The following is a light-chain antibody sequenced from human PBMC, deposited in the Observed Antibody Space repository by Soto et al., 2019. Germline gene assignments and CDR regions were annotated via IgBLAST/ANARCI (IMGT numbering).Light chain of an antibody. J-gene: IGKJ1*01. V-gene: IGKV3-20*01. CDR1: HTVSSNY. Sequence: EIVLPQSPGSLSLSPGEKAALSCRASHTVSSNYLAWYQQRPGQAPRLLIYGASNRATGVPDRFSGGGSGTDFTLTISRLEPEDFAVYYCQQYGRSPPWTFGQGTKVEIK. CDR3: QQYGRSPPWT. CDR2: GAS.